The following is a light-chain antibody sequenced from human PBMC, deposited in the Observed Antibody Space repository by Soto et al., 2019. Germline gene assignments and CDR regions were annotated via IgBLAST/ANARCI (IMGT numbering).Light chain of an antibody. CDR3: QQYNNWPPWT. J-gene: IGKJ1*01. V-gene: IGKV3-15*01. Sequence: EIVMTQSPATLSVSPGERATLSCRASQSVSSNLAWHQQKPGQAPRLLIYGASTRATGIQARFSGSGSGTEFTLTISSLQSEDFAVYYCQQYNNWPPWTFGQGTKVEIK. CDR2: GAS. CDR1: QSVSSN.